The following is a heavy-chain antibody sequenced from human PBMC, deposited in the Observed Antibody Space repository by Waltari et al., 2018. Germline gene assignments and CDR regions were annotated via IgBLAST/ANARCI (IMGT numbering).Heavy chain of an antibody. CDR2: SRNKVNSYTR. Sequence: EVQLVESGGGLVQPGGSLRLSCVAAGFTFSDHLMDWVRLAPGKGLEGVGRSRNKVNSYTREYAASVKDRFIISRDESENSLLLQRGSLKPEDTAVYYCARALDRNGWYNDYWGQGTLVTVSS. J-gene: IGHJ4*02. CDR1: GFTFSDHL. V-gene: IGHV3-72*01. D-gene: IGHD6-19*01. CDR3: ARALDRNGWYNDY.